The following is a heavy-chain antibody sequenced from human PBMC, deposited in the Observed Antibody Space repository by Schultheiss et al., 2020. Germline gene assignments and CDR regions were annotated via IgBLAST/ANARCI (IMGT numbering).Heavy chain of an antibody. CDR1: AFTFSNYW. CDR3: AKDPYGGYVVLASFDY. CDR2: IKYDGSEK. D-gene: IGHD5-12*01. Sequence: GGSLRLSCAASAFTFSNYWMNWVRQAPGKGLEWLANIKYDGSEKYYVDSLKGRFTISRDNVQNSLYLQMNSLRAEDTAVYYCAKDPYGGYVVLASFDYWGQGTLVTVSS. V-gene: IGHV3-7*01. J-gene: IGHJ4*02.